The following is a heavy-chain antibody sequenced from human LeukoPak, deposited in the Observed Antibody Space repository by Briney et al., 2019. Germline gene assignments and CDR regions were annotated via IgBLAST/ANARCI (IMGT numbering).Heavy chain of an antibody. J-gene: IGHJ4*02. D-gene: IGHD1-26*01. CDR2: IKQDGTEK. CDR3: ARDSEWGLLRSDY. CDR1: GFTFSRYW. Sequence: GRSLRLSCAASGFTFSRYWMTWVRQAPGKGLEWVANIKQDGTEKYYVDSVKGRFTISRDNAKNSLYLQMNSLRAEDTAVYYCARDSEWGLLRSDYWGQGTLVTVSS. V-gene: IGHV3-7*05.